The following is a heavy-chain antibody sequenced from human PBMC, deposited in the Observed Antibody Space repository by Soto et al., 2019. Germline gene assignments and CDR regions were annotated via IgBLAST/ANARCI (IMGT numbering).Heavy chain of an antibody. V-gene: IGHV4-61*01. Sequence: SETLSLTCTVSGDSLSSGSYYWSWIRQPPGKGLEWIGYIYYSGSTNYNPSLKSRVTISIDTSKNQFSLRLSSVTAADTAVYYCARVVVVAPGWFAPWGQGTLVTVSS. CDR1: GDSLSSGSYY. D-gene: IGHD2-15*01. J-gene: IGHJ5*02. CDR2: IYYSGST. CDR3: ARVVVVAPGWFAP.